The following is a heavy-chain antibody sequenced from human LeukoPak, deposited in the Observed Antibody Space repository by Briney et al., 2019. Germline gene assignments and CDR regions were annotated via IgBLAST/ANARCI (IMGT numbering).Heavy chain of an antibody. CDR2: ISYDGSNK. CDR1: GFTFSSYA. J-gene: IGHJ4*02. D-gene: IGHD1-26*01. CDR3: AREQWELYY. V-gene: IGHV3-30-3*01. Sequence: PGGSLRLSCAASGFTFSSYAMHWVRQAPGKGLEWVAVISYDGSNKYYADSVKGRFTISRDNSKNTLYLQMNSLRAEDTAVYYCAREQWELYYWGQGTLVTVSS.